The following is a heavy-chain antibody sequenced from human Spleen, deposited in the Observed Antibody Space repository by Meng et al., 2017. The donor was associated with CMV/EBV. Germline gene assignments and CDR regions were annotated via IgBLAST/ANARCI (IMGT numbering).Heavy chain of an antibody. V-gene: IGHV3-43*01. Sequence: GGSLRLSCAVSGFTFDDYTMHWVRQAPGKGLEWVSLISWDGGSTYYADSVKGRFTISRDNSKSSLYLQMNSLRTEDTALYYCAKDIHRGGYDSGSFDYWGQGTLVTVSS. CDR1: GFTFDDYT. CDR3: AKDIHRGGYDSGSFDY. D-gene: IGHD5-12*01. J-gene: IGHJ4*02. CDR2: ISWDGGST.